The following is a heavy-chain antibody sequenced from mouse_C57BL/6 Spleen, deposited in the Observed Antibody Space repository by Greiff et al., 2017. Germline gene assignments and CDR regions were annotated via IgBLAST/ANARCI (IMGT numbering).Heavy chain of an antibody. Sequence: EVQLQQSGAELVRPGASVKLSCTASGFNIKDDYMHWVKQRPEQGLEWIGWIDPENGDTEYASKFQGKATITADTSSNTAYLQLSSLTYEDTAVYYCTTGNYYGRSFDYWGQGTTLTVSS. CDR3: TTGNYYGRSFDY. CDR2: IDPENGDT. V-gene: IGHV14-4*01. D-gene: IGHD1-1*01. CDR1: GFNIKDDY. J-gene: IGHJ2*01.